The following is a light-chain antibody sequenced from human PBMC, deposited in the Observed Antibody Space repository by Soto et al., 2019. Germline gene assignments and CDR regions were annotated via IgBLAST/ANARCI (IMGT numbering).Light chain of an antibody. J-gene: IGKJ1*01. V-gene: IGKV3-11*01. CDR1: QYINTR. Sequence: EIVLKQSPATLSSFPGDRVTLSCRASQYINTRLAWYQHRPGQAPRLLIYQTSIRAAGIPARFSASGSGTDFTLTIRDVQPEDFALYYCNQRQSWPRTFGQGTKVEIK. CDR3: NQRQSWPRT. CDR2: QTS.